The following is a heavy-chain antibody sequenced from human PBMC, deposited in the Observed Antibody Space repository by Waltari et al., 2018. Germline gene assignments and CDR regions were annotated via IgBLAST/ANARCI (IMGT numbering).Heavy chain of an antibody. D-gene: IGHD3-3*01. CDR2: INADGRAT. CDR3: AVQISGVVF. Sequence: EVQLVESGGGLVQPGGSLRFSCAASGFTFSAYRMHWVRQAPGKGLVWVSLINADGRATLYADSVKGLFTMSRDNAKDTLYLQMNSLRGEDTAVYYCAVQISGVVFWGQGTLVTVSS. CDR1: GFTFSAYR. V-gene: IGHV3-74*01. J-gene: IGHJ4*02.